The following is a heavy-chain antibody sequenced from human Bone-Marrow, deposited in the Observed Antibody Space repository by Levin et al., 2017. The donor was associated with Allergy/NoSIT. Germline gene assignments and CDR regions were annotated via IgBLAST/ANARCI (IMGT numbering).Heavy chain of an antibody. J-gene: IGHJ4*02. CDR1: GFSFSTYK. CDR2: ISISHNYI. Sequence: GESLKISCAASGFSFSTYKMNWLRQAPGKGLEWVSSISISHNYIYYADSVKGRFTTSRDNANNLLFLQMNSLRAEDTAVYYCARDPQNWNYNSNFDYWGQGALVTVSS. CDR3: ARDPQNWNYNSNFDY. D-gene: IGHD1-7*01. V-gene: IGHV3-21*01.